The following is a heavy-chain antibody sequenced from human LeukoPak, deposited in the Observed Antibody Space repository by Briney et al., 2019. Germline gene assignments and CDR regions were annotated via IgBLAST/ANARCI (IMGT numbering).Heavy chain of an antibody. V-gene: IGHV1-18*01. J-gene: IGHJ4*02. CDR1: GYTFTSYG. CDR2: ISAYNGNT. CDR3: ASDFDYDSQWSSASNY. D-gene: IGHD3-22*01. Sequence: ASVKVSCKASGYTFTSYGISWVRQAPGQGLEWMGWISAYNGNTNYAQKLQGRVTMTTDTSTSTAYMELRSLRSDDTAVYYCASDFDYDSQWSSASNYWGQGTLVTVSS.